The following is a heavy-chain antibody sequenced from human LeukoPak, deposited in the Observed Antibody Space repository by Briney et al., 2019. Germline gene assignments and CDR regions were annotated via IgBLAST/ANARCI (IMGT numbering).Heavy chain of an antibody. CDR1: GFTVSDNY. CDR2: IYSGGSI. J-gene: IGHJ4*02. CDR3: ASGSRFDY. V-gene: IGHV3-53*04. D-gene: IGHD5/OR15-5a*01. Sequence: GGSLRLSCAASGFTVSDNYMSWLRQAPGKGLEWVSVIYSGGSIYYTDSVKGRFTISRHNSKNTLYLQMNSLRTEDTAVYYCASGSRFDYWGQGTLVTVSS.